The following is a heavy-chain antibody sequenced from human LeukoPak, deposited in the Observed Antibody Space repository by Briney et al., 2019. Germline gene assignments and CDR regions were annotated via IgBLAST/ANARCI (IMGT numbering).Heavy chain of an antibody. CDR1: GFTFSSYA. Sequence: GRSLRLSWAACGFTFSSYAMSGVRQAPGKGLEWVSAISGSGGSTYYADSVKGRFTISRDNSKNTLYLQMNSLRAEDTAVYYCAKVGPAHSSSWYVDYWGQGTLVTVSS. CDR2: ISGSGGST. D-gene: IGHD6-13*01. V-gene: IGHV3-23*01. J-gene: IGHJ4*02. CDR3: AKVGPAHSSSWYVDY.